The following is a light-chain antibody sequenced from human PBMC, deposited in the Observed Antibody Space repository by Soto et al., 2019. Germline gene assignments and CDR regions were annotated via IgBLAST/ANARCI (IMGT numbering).Light chain of an antibody. CDR1: SSDVGGYNY. CDR3: SSYAGSNNV. CDR2: EVS. Sequence: QSALTQPPSASGAAGQSGTISCTGTSSDVGGYNYVSWYQQHPGKAPKLMIYEVSKRPSGVPDRFSGSKSGNAASLTVPGLQAEDEADYYCSSYAGSNNVFGTGTKVTVL. V-gene: IGLV2-8*01. J-gene: IGLJ1*01.